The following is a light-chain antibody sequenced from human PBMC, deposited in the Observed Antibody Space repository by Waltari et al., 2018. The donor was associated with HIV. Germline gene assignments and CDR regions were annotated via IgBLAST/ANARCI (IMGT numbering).Light chain of an antibody. CDR2: EVS. J-gene: IGLJ3*02. V-gene: IGLV2-14*01. CDR1: SSDVGGLTY. CDR3: SSYTSSSTLV. Sequence: QSALTQSASVSGSPGQSITISCTGTSSDVGGLTYVSWYQPHPGNAPKLMIYEVSNRPSGVSNRFSGSKSGNTASLTISGLQAEDEADYYCSSYTSSSTLVFGGGTKLTVL.